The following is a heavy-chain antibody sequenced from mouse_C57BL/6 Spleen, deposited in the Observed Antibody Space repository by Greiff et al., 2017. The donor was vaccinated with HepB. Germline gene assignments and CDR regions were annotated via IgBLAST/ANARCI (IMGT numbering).Heavy chain of an antibody. Sequence: EVKLVESEGGLVQPGSSMKLSCTASGFTFSDYYMAWVRQVPEKGLEWVANINYDGSSTYYLDSLKSRFIISRDNAKNILYLQMSSLKSEDTATYYCARETVAAMDYWGQGTSVTVSS. CDR1: GFTFSDYY. CDR2: INYDGSST. CDR3: ARETVAAMDY. D-gene: IGHD1-1*01. V-gene: IGHV5-16*01. J-gene: IGHJ4*01.